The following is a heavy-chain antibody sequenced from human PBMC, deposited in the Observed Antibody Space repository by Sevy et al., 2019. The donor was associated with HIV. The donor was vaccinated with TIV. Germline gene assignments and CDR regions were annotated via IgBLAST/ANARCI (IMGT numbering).Heavy chain of an antibody. CDR1: GFTLSSFG. CDR2: ISHDGSNK. D-gene: IGHD2-8*01. Sequence: GGSLRLSCVASGFTLSSFGMHWVRQAPGKGLEWVAIISHDGSNKIYADSVKGRFTISRDNSKNTLYLQMDSLRADDTAVYYCAKQGGYCSNGVCYRAFDYWGQGTLVTVSS. CDR3: AKQGGYCSNGVCYRAFDY. V-gene: IGHV3-30*18. J-gene: IGHJ4*02.